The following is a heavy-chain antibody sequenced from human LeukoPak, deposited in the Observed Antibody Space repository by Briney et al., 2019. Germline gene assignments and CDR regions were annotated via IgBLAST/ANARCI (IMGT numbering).Heavy chain of an antibody. D-gene: IGHD6-13*01. CDR1: GYTFTGYY. Sequence: ASVKVSCKASGYTFTGYYMHWVRQAPGQGLEWMGWINPNSGGTNYAQKFQGRVTMTRDTSISTAYMELSRLRSDDTAVYYCARAIAAAEYGDYWGQGTLVTVSS. J-gene: IGHJ4*02. CDR2: INPNSGGT. CDR3: ARAIAAAEYGDY. V-gene: IGHV1-2*02.